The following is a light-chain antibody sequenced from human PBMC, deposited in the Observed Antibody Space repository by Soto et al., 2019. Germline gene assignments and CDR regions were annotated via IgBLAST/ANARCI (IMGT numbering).Light chain of an antibody. Sequence: DSQMAQSRSSLFASVGEDVTNACRASHTIMTYLNWYQLKPGKPPRLLIYAASSLQSGVPSRFSGSGSGSDFTLTITSLQPEDFATYSCQQSYNSPQACGQGTKVDIK. CDR1: HTIMTY. J-gene: IGKJ1*01. V-gene: IGKV1-39*01. CDR3: QQSYNSPQA. CDR2: AAS.